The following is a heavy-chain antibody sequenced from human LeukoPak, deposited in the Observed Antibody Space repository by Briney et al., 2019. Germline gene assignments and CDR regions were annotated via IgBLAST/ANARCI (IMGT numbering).Heavy chain of an antibody. Sequence: GGSLRLSCAASGLTFSSYSMNWVRQAPGKGLEWVSYISSSSSSTIYYADSVKGRFTISRDNAKNSLYLQMNSLRDEDTAVYYCARASTGYSSSLGAFDIWGQGTMVTVSS. J-gene: IGHJ3*02. CDR3: ARASTGYSSSLGAFDI. CDR1: GLTFSSYS. V-gene: IGHV3-48*02. D-gene: IGHD6-13*01. CDR2: ISSSSSSTI.